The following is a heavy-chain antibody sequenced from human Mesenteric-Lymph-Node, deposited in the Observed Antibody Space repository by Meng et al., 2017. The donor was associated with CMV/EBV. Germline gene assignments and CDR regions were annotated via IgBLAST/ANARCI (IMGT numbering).Heavy chain of an antibody. J-gene: IGHJ4*02. CDR1: GYTFTSYG. CDR2: ISAYNGNT. Sequence: ASVKVSCKASGYTFTSYGISWVRQAPGQGLEWMGWISAYNGNTNYAQKLQGRVTMTRNTPISTAYMELSSLRSEDTAVYYCARGQTRGDSWGQGTLVTVSS. CDR3: ARGQTRGDS. V-gene: IGHV1-18*01.